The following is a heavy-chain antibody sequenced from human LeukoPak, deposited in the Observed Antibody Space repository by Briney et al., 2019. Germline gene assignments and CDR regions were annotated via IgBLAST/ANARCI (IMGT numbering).Heavy chain of an antibody. Sequence: PSETLSLTCTVSGGSISSYYWSWIRQPPGKGLEWIGYIYCSGSTNYNPSLKSRVTISVDTSKNKFSLKLSSVTAADTAVYYCARAPQGVAARPRRYFDYWGQGTLVTVSS. V-gene: IGHV4-59*01. D-gene: IGHD6-6*01. CDR2: IYCSGST. CDR3: ARAPQGVAARPRRYFDY. CDR1: GGSISSYY. J-gene: IGHJ4*02.